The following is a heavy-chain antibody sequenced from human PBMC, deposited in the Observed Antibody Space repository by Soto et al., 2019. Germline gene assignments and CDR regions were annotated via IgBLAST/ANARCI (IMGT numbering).Heavy chain of an antibody. Sequence: QVQLVESGGGVVQPGRSLRLSCAASGFTFSSYGMHWDRQAPGKGLEWVAVISYDGSNKYYADSVKGRFTISRDNSKNTLYLQMNSLRAEDTAVYYCAKDPRLDILTGPFDYWGQGTLVTVSS. CDR3: AKDPRLDILTGPFDY. CDR2: ISYDGSNK. V-gene: IGHV3-30*18. J-gene: IGHJ4*02. CDR1: GFTFSSYG. D-gene: IGHD3-9*01.